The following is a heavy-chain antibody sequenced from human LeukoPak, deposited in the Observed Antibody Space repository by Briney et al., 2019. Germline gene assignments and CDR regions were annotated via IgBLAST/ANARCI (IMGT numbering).Heavy chain of an antibody. V-gene: IGHV1-8*01. Sequence: ASVKVSCKASGYTFTSYDINWVRQATGQGLEWMGWMNPNSGNTGYAQKFQGRVTMTRNTSISTAYMELSSLRSEDTAVYYCARDPLLITMIVVVITIGYFDYWGQGTLVTVSS. CDR1: GYTFTSYD. D-gene: IGHD3-22*01. J-gene: IGHJ4*02. CDR2: MNPNSGNT. CDR3: ARDPLLITMIVVVITIGYFDY.